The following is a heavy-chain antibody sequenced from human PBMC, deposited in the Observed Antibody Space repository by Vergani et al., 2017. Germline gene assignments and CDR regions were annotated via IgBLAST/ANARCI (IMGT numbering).Heavy chain of an antibody. CDR1: GYTFTSYY. CDR3: ATAQPYCSGGSCHAFDI. D-gene: IGHD2-15*01. J-gene: IGHJ3*02. CDR2: INPSGGST. V-gene: IGHV1-46*01. Sequence: QVQLVQSGAEVKKPGASVKVSCKASGYTFTSYYMHWVRQAPGQGLEWMGIINPSGGSTSYAQKFQGRVTMTEDTSTDTAYMELSSLRSEDTAVYYCATAQPYCSGGSCHAFDIWGQGTMVTVSS.